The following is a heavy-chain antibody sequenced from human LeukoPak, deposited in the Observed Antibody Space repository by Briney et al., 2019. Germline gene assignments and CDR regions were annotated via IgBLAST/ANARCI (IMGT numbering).Heavy chain of an antibody. V-gene: IGHV3-74*01. Sequence: GGSLGLSCAASGFTFSSYWMHWVRQAPGKGLVWVSRINSDGSSTSYADSVKGRFTISRDNAKNTLYLQMNSLRAEDTAVYYCAREVGGYCSGDSCYPDYWGQGTLVTVSS. CDR1: GFTFSSYW. J-gene: IGHJ4*02. D-gene: IGHD2-15*01. CDR2: INSDGSST. CDR3: AREVGGYCSGDSCYPDY.